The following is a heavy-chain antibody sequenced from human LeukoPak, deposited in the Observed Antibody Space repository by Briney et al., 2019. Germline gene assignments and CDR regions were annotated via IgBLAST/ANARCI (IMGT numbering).Heavy chain of an antibody. D-gene: IGHD3-10*01. J-gene: IGHJ3*02. CDR2: INTNTGNP. Sequence: AASVKVSCEASGYTFTSHFMHWVRQAPGQGLEWMGWINTNTGNPTYAQGFTGRFVFSLDTSVSTAYLQISSLKAEDTAVYYCARELLWFGELLPYWAFDIWGQGTMVTVSS. CDR3: ARELLWFGELLPYWAFDI. CDR1: GYTFTSHF. V-gene: IGHV7-4-1*02.